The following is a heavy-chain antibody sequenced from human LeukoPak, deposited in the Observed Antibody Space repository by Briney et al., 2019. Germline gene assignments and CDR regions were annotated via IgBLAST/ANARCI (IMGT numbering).Heavy chain of an antibody. CDR3: AKASIAAAGDFDY. V-gene: IGHV3-9*03. Sequence: QAGGSLRLSCAASGFTFDDYAMHWVRQAPGKGLEWVSGISWNSGSIAYADSVKGRFTISRDNAKNSLYLKMNSLRAEDMALYYCAKASIAAAGDFDYWGQGTLVTVSS. D-gene: IGHD6-13*01. CDR1: GFTFDDYA. J-gene: IGHJ4*02. CDR2: ISWNSGSI.